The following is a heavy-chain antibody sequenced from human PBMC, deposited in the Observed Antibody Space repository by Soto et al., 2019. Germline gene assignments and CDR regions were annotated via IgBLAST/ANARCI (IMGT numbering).Heavy chain of an antibody. CDR1: GASISSGDYY. Sequence: SETLSLTCTVTGASISSGDYYWSWIRQPPGKGLEWIGYIYYSGSTYYNPSLKSRVTISVDTSKNQFSLKLCSVTAADTAVYYCARGPVFGARGWYFDYWGQGTLVTVSS. CDR3: ARGPVFGARGWYFDY. V-gene: IGHV4-30-4*01. CDR2: IYYSGST. J-gene: IGHJ4*02. D-gene: IGHD2-21*01.